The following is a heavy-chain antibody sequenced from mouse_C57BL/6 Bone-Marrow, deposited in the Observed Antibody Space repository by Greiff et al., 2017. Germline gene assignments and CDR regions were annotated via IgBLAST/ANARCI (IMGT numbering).Heavy chain of an antibody. J-gene: IGHJ1*03. CDR2: ISSGGSYT. CDR3: ARQRTTVVDWYFDV. D-gene: IGHD1-1*01. CDR1: GFTFSSYG. V-gene: IGHV5-6*01. Sequence: VQLQESGGDLVKPGGSLKLSCAASGFTFSSYGMSWVRQTPDKRLEWVATISSGGSYTYYPDSVKGRFTISRDNAKNTLYLQLSSLKSEDTAMYVCARQRTTVVDWYFDVWGTGTTVTVSS.